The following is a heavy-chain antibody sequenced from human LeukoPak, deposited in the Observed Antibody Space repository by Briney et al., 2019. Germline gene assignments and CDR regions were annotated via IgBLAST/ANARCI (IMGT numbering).Heavy chain of an antibody. CDR3: ARDLGYYYDSSVNWFDP. Sequence: GGSPRLSCAASGFTFSSYSMNWVRQAPGKGLEWVSSISSSSSYIYYADSVKGRFTISRDNAKNSLYLQMNSLRAEDTAVYYCARDLGYYYDSSVNWFDPWGQGTLVTVSS. J-gene: IGHJ5*02. CDR1: GFTFSSYS. D-gene: IGHD3-22*01. V-gene: IGHV3-21*01. CDR2: ISSSSSYI.